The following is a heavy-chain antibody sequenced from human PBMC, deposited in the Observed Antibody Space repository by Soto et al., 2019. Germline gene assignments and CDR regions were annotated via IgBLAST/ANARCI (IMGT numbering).Heavy chain of an antibody. V-gene: IGHV3-21*01. CDR1: GFTFSSYS. D-gene: IGHD6-19*01. J-gene: IGHJ4*02. CDR3: ASVALIAVAGEFDY. CDR2: ISSSSSYI. Sequence: EVQLVESGGGLVKPGGSLRLSCAASGFTFSSYSMNWVRQAPGKGLEWVSSISSSSSYIYYADSVKGRFNISRNNAKNSLYLQMNSLRAEDTAVYYCASVALIAVAGEFDYWGQGTLATVSS.